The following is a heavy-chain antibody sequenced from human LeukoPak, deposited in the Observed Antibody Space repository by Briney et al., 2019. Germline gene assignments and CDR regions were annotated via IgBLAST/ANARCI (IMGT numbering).Heavy chain of an antibody. V-gene: IGHV4-34*01. Sequence: SETLSLTCAVYGGXXXGYYWSWIRQPXXXXXXWIGEINHSGSTNYNPSLKSRVTISVDTSKNQFSLKLSSVTAADTAVYYCARIAARPRYFDLWGRGTLVTVSS. CDR2: INHSGST. D-gene: IGHD6-6*01. J-gene: IGHJ2*01. CDR1: GGXXXGYY. CDR3: ARIAARPRYFDL.